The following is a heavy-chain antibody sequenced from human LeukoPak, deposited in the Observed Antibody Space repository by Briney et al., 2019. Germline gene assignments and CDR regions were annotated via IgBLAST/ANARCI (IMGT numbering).Heavy chain of an antibody. CDR1: GDSISSSGYY. Sequence: SETLSLTCTVSGDSISSSGYYWGWIRQPPGRGVELIGTIYYSGSTSYNPSLKSRVTISVDTAKNQFSLKLSSVTAADTAVYYCAEGCSNTNCHGNAFDIWGQGTMVTVSS. D-gene: IGHD2-2*01. V-gene: IGHV4-39*01. CDR3: AEGCSNTNCHGNAFDI. J-gene: IGHJ3*02. CDR2: IYYSGST.